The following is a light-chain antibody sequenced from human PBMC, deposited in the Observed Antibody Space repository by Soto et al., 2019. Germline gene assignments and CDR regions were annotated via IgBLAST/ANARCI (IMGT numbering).Light chain of an antibody. Sequence: AIQLTQSPSSLSASVGDRVTITCRASQGISSALAWYQQKPGKAPKLLIYDASSLESGVPSRFSGSGSGTDFTLTISSLQPEDFATYYCQQFKNYRTFGQGTQVEIK. J-gene: IGKJ1*01. CDR1: QGISSA. V-gene: IGKV1D-13*01. CDR3: QQFKNYRT. CDR2: DAS.